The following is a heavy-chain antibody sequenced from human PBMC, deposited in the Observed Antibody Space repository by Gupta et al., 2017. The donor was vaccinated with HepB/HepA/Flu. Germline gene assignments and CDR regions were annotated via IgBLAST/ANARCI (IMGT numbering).Heavy chain of an antibody. V-gene: IGHV3-23*01. CDR2: ISGGGGST. D-gene: IGHD3-3*01. CDR3: TEDRGVVSFDI. J-gene: IGHJ3*02. CDR1: GFPFRNNA. Sequence: EVQLLESGGGLVQPGGSLRLSCAASGFPFRNNARSWVRQGPGKGLEWVSGISGGGGSTYYADSVKGRFTISRDNSKNTLYLQMNSLRVEDTAVYYCTEDRGVVSFDIWGQGTVVTVSS.